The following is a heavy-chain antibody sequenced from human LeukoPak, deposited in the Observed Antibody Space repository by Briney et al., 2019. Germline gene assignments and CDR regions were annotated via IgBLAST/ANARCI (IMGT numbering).Heavy chain of an antibody. Sequence: SVKVSCKASGYTFTSYYIHWVRQAPGQGLEWMGLINPSGGSTNYAQKFQGRVTMTRDTSTSTVYMELSSLRSEDTAVYYCAREGFHGRELFPTFDYWGQGTLVTVSS. CDR1: GYTFTSYY. CDR3: AREGFHGRELFPTFDY. CDR2: INPSGGST. D-gene: IGHD3-10*01. V-gene: IGHV1-46*01. J-gene: IGHJ4*02.